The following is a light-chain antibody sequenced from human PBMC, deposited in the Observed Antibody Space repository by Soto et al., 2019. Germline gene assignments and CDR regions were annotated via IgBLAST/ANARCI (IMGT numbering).Light chain of an antibody. Sequence: DIQMTQSPSSLSAVVGDRVTITCRASQNIRNLLAWYQQKPGKAPKPLIYDASTLKTGVPSRFSGSGSGSEFNFTITGLQPDDFATYFCQQYNTYSTFAQGTRLAI. CDR3: QQYNTYST. CDR2: DAS. V-gene: IGKV1-5*01. J-gene: IGKJ5*01. CDR1: QNIRNL.